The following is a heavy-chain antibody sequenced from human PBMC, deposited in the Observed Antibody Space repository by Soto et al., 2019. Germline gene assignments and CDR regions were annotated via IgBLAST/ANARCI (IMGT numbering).Heavy chain of an antibody. J-gene: IGHJ4*02. D-gene: IGHD6-19*01. CDR1: GYTFASYA. CDR3: ARDRESSSWYPNLPQDY. V-gene: IGHV1-3*01. CDR2: INAGNANT. Sequence: ASVKVSCKASGYTFASYAIHWVRQAPGHRLQWMGWINAGNANTKYSQKFQGRVTITRDISASTAYMELSSLRSEDTAVYYCARDRESSSWYPNLPQDYWGQGTLVTVSS.